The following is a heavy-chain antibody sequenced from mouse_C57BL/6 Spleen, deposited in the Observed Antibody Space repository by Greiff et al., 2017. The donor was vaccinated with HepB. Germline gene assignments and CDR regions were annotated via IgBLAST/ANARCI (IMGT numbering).Heavy chain of an antibody. CDR2: ISGGGGNT. CDR3: ASHYGNHWYFDV. D-gene: IGHD2-1*01. Sequence: DVKLVESGGGLVKPGGSLKLSCAASGFTFSSYTMSWVRQTPEKRLEWVATISGGGGNTYYPDSVKGRFTISRDNAKNTLYLQMSSLRSEDTALYYCASHYGNHWYFDVWGTGTTVTVSS. CDR1: GFTFSSYT. V-gene: IGHV5-9*01. J-gene: IGHJ1*03.